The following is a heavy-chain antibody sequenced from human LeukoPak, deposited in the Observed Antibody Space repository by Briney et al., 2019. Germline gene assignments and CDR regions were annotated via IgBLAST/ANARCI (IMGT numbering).Heavy chain of an antibody. CDR3: AKDHSPFRGVGRFDY. Sequence: GGSLRLSCEASGFSFSSYAIHWVRQTPGKGLEWVALISSDGGNEFYADSVKGRFTISRDNSKNTLYLQLNSLITVDTAVYYCAKDHSPFRGVGRFDYWGQGTLVTVSS. V-gene: IGHV3-30*18. J-gene: IGHJ4*02. D-gene: IGHD3-10*01. CDR1: GFSFSSYA. CDR2: ISSDGGNE.